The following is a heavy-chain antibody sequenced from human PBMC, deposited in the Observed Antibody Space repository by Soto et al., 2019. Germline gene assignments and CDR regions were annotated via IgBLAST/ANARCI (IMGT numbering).Heavy chain of an antibody. Sequence: LSLTCTVSGGSISGYYWTWVRQPPGKGLEWIGYIYYTGPTNYNPSLRSRVTISLDMSKNQFSLKLSSVTAADTAVYYCARHGGGVLNWFDPWGQGTLVTVSS. J-gene: IGHJ5*02. CDR3: ARHGGGVLNWFDP. V-gene: IGHV4-59*01. D-gene: IGHD2-8*02. CDR2: IYYTGPT. CDR1: GGSISGYY.